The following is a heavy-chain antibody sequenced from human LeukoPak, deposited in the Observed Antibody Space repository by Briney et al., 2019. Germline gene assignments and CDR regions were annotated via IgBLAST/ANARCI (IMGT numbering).Heavy chain of an antibody. J-gene: IGHJ4*02. V-gene: IGHV3-48*01. D-gene: IGHD5-18*01. Sequence: GGSLRPSCAASGFTFSSYSMNWVRQAPGKGLEWISYIGSSGNTKYYADSVKGRFTISRDNAKNSLYLQMNSLRAEDMAVYYCARDDRYGFDYWGQGTLVTVSS. CDR3: ARDDRYGFDY. CDR1: GFTFSSYS. CDR2: IGSSGNTK.